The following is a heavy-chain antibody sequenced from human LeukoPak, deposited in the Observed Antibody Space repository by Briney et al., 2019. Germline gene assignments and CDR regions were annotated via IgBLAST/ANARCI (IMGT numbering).Heavy chain of an antibody. J-gene: IGHJ4*02. CDR3: AKGLWFGEFDY. CDR1: GFTFDDYA. CDR2: ISWNSGSI. Sequence: PGGSLRLSCAASGFTFDDYAMHWVRQAPGKGLEWVSGISWNSGSIGYADSVKGRFTISRDNAENSLYLQMNSLRAEDTALYYCAKGLWFGEFDYWGQGTLVTVSS. V-gene: IGHV3-9*01. D-gene: IGHD3-10*01.